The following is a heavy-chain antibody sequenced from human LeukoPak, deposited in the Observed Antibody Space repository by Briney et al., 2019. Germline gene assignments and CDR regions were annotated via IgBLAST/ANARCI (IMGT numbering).Heavy chain of an antibody. CDR3: ASSVILTGYYTDYYYGMDV. CDR2: ISAYNGNT. J-gene: IGHJ6*04. CDR1: GYTFTSYG. Sequence: GASVKVSCKASGYTFTSYGISWARQAPGQGLEWMGWISAYNGNTNYAQKLQGRVTMTTDTSTSTAYMELRSLRSDDTAVYYCASSVILTGYYTDYYYGMDVWGKGTTVTVSS. V-gene: IGHV1-18*04. D-gene: IGHD3-9*01.